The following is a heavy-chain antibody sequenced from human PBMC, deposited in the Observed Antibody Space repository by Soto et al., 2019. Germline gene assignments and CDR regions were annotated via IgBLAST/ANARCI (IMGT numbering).Heavy chain of an antibody. CDR3: AKLQWLGELYPFDY. CDR1: GFIFSSYA. D-gene: IGHD3-10*01. V-gene: IGHV3-23*01. CDR2: VSGSGGST. J-gene: IGHJ4*02. Sequence: GGSLRLSCAASGFIFSSYAMGWVRQAPGKGLEWVSVVSGSGGSTYYTDSVKGRFTISRDNSKNTLYLQMNSLRADDTAVYYCAKLQWLGELYPFDYWGQGTLVTVSS.